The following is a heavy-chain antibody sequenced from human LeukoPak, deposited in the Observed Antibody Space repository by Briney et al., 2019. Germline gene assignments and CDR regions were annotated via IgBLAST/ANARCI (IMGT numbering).Heavy chain of an antibody. CDR1: GFIFSSYW. V-gene: IGHV3-7*01. D-gene: IGHD3-10*01. CDR2: INQDGSGK. J-gene: IGHJ5*02. Sequence: PGGSLRLTCGASGFIFSSYWMRWVRQARGKGVEGVANINQDGSGKYYVDSVKGRFTISGVNANNSLYLQMNSLRAEDTALYYCARDLFSLGDTADNWFDPWGQGTLVTVSS. CDR3: ARDLFSLGDTADNWFDP.